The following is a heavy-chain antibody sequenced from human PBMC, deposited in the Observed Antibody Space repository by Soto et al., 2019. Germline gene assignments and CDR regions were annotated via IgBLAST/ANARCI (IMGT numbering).Heavy chain of an antibody. CDR1: GFTFSSSG. V-gene: IGHV3-30*18. D-gene: IGHD3-16*01. CDR3: VKGSRGEYYYYYNGVDV. CDR2: ISYDGSIK. Sequence: GGSLRLSCAASGFTFSSSGMHWVRQAPGMGLEWVAVISYDGSIKYYADSVRGRFTISRDNSKNTLFLQMSSLRVEDTAVYYCVKGSRGEYYYYYNGVDVWGQGTTVTVSS. J-gene: IGHJ6*02.